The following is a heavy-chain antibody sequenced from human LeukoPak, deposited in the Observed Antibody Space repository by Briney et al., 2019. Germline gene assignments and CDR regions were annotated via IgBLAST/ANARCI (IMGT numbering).Heavy chain of an antibody. CDR2: INPSGGST. D-gene: IGHD5-18*01. CDR3: ARGGPDTAMVRIGDY. V-gene: IGHV1-46*01. J-gene: IGHJ4*02. Sequence: ASVKVSCKASGYTFTSYYMHWVRQAPGQGLEWMGIINPSGGSTSYAQKFQGRVTMTRDTSTSTVYMELSSLRSEDTAVYYCARGGPDTAMVRIGDYWGQGTLVTASS. CDR1: GYTFTSYY.